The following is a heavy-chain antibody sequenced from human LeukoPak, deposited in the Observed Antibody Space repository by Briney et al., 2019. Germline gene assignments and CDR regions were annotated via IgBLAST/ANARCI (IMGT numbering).Heavy chain of an antibody. V-gene: IGHV4-59*01. CDR2: IYYSGTT. CDR1: GGSISPYY. CDR3: ARDSDYAVDY. J-gene: IGHJ4*02. Sequence: SETLSLTCSVSGGSISPYYWSWIRQPPGKGLEWIGYIYYSGTTNYNPSLKSRVTISVDTSKNQFSLKLSSVTAADTAVYYCARDSDYAVDYWGQGTLVTVSS. D-gene: IGHD4-17*01.